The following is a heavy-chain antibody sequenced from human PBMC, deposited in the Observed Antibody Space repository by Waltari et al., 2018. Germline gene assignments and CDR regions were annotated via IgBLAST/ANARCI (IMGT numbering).Heavy chain of an antibody. J-gene: IGHJ2*01. CDR2: IYYSGST. V-gene: IGHV4-39*07. CDR3: ARDLYCSGGSCYSGVYWYFDL. Sequence: QLQLQESGPGLVKPSETLSLTCTVSGGSISSSSYYWGWIRQPPGKGLGWIGSIYYSGSTYYNPSLKSRVTISVDTSKNQFSLKLSSVTAADTAVYYCARDLYCSGGSCYSGVYWYFDLWGRGTLVTVSS. CDR1: GGSISSSSYY. D-gene: IGHD2-15*01.